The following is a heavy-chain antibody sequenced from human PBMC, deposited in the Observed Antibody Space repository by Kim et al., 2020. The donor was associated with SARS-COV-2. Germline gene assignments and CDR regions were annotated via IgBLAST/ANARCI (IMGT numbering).Heavy chain of an antibody. CDR1: GFTFDDYA. Sequence: GGSLRLSCAASGFTFDDYAMHWVRQAPGKGLEWVSGISWNSGSIGYADSVKGRFTISRDNAKNSLYLQMNSLRAEDTALYYCAKEVYGDTKIFDYWGQGTLVTVSS. J-gene: IGHJ4*02. CDR3: AKEVYGDTKIFDY. V-gene: IGHV3-9*01. CDR2: ISWNSGSI. D-gene: IGHD4-17*01.